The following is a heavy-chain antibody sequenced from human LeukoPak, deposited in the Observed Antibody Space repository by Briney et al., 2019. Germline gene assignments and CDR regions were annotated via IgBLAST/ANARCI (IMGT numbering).Heavy chain of an antibody. CDR3: ERVGVGTVAGNYFDD. D-gene: IGHD6-19*01. CDR2: IYGGGGT. CDR1: GFTVSSSY. V-gene: IGHV3-53*04. Sequence: GGSLRLSCTASGFTVSSSYMTWVRQAPGKGLEWVSLIYGGGGTFYADSVKCRFTISRHNFENTLYLQMNNLRAEDTAVYYCERVGVGTVAGNYFDDWGQGTLVTVSS. J-gene: IGHJ4*02.